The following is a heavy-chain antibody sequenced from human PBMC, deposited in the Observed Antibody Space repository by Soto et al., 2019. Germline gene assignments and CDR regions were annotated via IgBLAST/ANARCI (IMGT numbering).Heavy chain of an antibody. CDR2: IKQDGSEK. J-gene: IGHJ6*03. CDR1: GFTFSSYW. V-gene: IGHV3-7*01. Sequence: EVQLVESGGGLVQPGGSLRLSCAASGFTFSSYWMSWVRQAPGKGLEWVANIKQDGSEKYYVDSVKGRFTISRDNDKNSLYLQMNSLRDEDTAVYYCARDGGHDYCDYEGPYYDYIDVWGKGTTVTVSS. D-gene: IGHD4-17*01. CDR3: ARDGGHDYCDYEGPYYDYIDV.